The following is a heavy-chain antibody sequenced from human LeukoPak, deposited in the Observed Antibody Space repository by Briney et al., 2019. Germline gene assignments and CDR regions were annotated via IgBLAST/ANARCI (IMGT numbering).Heavy chain of an antibody. CDR2: IIPIFGTA. V-gene: IGHV1-69*05. CDR1: GGTFSSYA. CDR3: AREGYSSSSAYYYYMDV. Sequence: SVKVSCKASGGTFSSYAISWVRQAPGQGLEWMGGIIPIFGTANYAQKFQGRVTITTDESTSTAYMELSSLRSEDTAVYYCAREGYSSSSAYYYYMDVWGKGTTVTVSS. D-gene: IGHD6-6*01. J-gene: IGHJ6*03.